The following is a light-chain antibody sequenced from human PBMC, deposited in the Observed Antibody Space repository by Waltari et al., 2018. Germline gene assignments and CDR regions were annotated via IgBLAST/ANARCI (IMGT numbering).Light chain of an antibody. J-gene: IGLJ3*02. CDR1: TLTNQY. Sequence: SFELTQPPSVSVSPGQTASITCSGATLTNQYNYWYQQKAGQAPVLVIFKDTERPSGIPERFSGSSSGTVVTLTITGVRTEDEADYYCQSADSITTFEVFGGGTKLTVL. V-gene: IGLV3-25*03. CDR2: KDT. CDR3: QSADSITTFEV.